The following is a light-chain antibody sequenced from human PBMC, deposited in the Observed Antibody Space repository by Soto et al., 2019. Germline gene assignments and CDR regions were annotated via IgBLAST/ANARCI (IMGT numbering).Light chain of an antibody. J-gene: IGLJ3*02. CDR2: ANT. CDR1: SSNVGSNT. Sequence: QSVLTQPPSASGTPGQRVTISCSGSSSNVGSNTVSWYQQFPGTAPKLLIFANTLRPSGVPDRFSASKSGTAASLAISGLQSEDEANYYCAGWDDSVNGPVFGGGTKLTVL. CDR3: AGWDDSVNGPV. V-gene: IGLV1-44*01.